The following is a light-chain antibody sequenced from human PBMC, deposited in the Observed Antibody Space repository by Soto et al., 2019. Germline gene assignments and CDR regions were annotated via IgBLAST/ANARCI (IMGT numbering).Light chain of an antibody. CDR1: QTISTY. CDR3: QQSDSTPYT. CDR2: DAS. J-gene: IGKJ2*01. Sequence: DIQITQSPSSLSASVVDRVTITCRASQTISTYLNWYQQKPGKAPRLLIYDASSLLSGVPSRFSGSGSGTDFTLTIASLQPEDFSTYYCQQSDSTPYTFGQGTKVDIK. V-gene: IGKV1-39*01.